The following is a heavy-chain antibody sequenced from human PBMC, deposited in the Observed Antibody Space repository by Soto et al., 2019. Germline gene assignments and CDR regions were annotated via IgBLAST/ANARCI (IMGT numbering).Heavy chain of an antibody. CDR2: IIPIFGTA. V-gene: IGHV1-69*06. CDR3: ARGIMGDYDFWSGYYTGHDYYYGMDV. CDR1: GGTFSSYA. Sequence: GASVKVSCKASGGTFSSYAISWVRQAPGQGLEWMGGIIPIFGTANYAQKFQGRVTITADKSTSTAYMELSSLRSEDTAVYYCARGIMGDYDFWSGYYTGHDYYYGMDVWGQGTTVTAP. J-gene: IGHJ6*02. D-gene: IGHD3-3*01.